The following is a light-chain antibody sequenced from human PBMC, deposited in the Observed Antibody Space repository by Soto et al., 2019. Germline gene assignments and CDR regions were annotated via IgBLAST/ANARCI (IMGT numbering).Light chain of an antibody. CDR2: GAS. CDR3: QQYGSSPRT. V-gene: IGKV3-20*01. CDR1: QSVISNY. Sequence: EIVLTQSPGTLSLSPGERATLSCGASQSVISNYLAWYQQKPGQAPRLLIYGASSRATGIPDRFSGSGSGTDFTLTISRLEPEDLAVYYCQQYGSSPRTFGQGTKVEIK. J-gene: IGKJ1*01.